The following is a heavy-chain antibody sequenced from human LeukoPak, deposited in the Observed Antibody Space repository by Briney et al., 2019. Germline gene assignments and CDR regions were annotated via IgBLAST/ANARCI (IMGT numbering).Heavy chain of an antibody. J-gene: IGHJ4*02. CDR2: IYYNVAT. CDR1: GGSISSSIYY. CDR3: ARVRDGYNRNWAY. D-gene: IGHD5-24*01. V-gene: IGHV4-39*02. Sequence: SETLSLTCTVSGGSISSSIYYWGRFPQPRARGLGWIGSIYYNVATYYNSSLKSRVTISVDTSKNHLSLKLSSVTAADTAVYYCARVRDGYNRNWAYWGQGTLVTVSS.